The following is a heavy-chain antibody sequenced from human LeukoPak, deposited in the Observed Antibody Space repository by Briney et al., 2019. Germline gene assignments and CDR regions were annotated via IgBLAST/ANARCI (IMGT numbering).Heavy chain of an antibody. J-gene: IGHJ4*02. D-gene: IGHD3-22*01. CDR2: VNQGGSET. CDR1: GFALSGYW. V-gene: IGHV3-7*01. Sequence: PGGSLRLSCAASGFALSGYWMNWVRQAPGKGLEWVASVNQGGSETYYVDSMKGRFTISRDNAENLLYLQMNSLRAEDTAVYYCARYDSSGRAIDYWGQGTLVTVSS. CDR3: ARYDSSGRAIDY.